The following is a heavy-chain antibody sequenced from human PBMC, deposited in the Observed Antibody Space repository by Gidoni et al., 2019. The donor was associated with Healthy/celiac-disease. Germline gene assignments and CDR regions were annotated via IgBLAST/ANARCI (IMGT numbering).Heavy chain of an antibody. CDR1: GGTLSSYA. CDR2: FIRIFGTA. D-gene: IGHD2-15*01. CDR3: ARDLGGIVVVVAARGGWFDP. J-gene: IGHJ5*02. Sequence: QVQLVQSGAEVKKPGSSVKVSCKASGGTLSSYAISWVRQAPGQGLAWMGGFIRIFGTANYEQKFQGRVTITADESTSTAYMELSSLRSEDTAVYYWARDLGGIVVVVAARGGWFDPWGQGTLVTVSS. V-gene: IGHV1-69*01.